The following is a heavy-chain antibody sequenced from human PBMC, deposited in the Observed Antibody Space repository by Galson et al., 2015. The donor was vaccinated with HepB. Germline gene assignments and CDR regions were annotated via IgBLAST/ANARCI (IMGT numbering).Heavy chain of an antibody. D-gene: IGHD6-19*01. CDR1: GYTFTSYG. CDR2: TSGYNGNT. CDR3: ARDWEWLVPRYGMDV. Sequence: SVKVSCKASGYTFTSYGISWVRQAPGQGLEWMAWTSGYNGNTNYAQKLQGRVTMTTDTSTSTVYMELSSLRSEDTAVYYCARDWEWLVPRYGMDVWGQGTTVTVSS. J-gene: IGHJ6*02. V-gene: IGHV1-18*01.